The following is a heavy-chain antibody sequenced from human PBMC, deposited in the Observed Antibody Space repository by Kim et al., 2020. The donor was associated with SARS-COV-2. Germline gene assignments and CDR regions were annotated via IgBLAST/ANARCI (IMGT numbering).Heavy chain of an antibody. V-gene: IGHV4-31*03. D-gene: IGHD3-10*01. CDR3: ARDQRLWFGELLYNWFDP. CDR2: IYYSGST. CDR1: GGSISSGGYY. Sequence: SETLSLTCTVSGGSISSGGYYWSWIRQHPGKGLEWIGYIYYSGSTYYNPSLKSRVTISVDTSKNQFSLKLSSVTAADTAVYYCARDQRLWFGELLYNWFDPWGQGTLVTVSS. J-gene: IGHJ5*02.